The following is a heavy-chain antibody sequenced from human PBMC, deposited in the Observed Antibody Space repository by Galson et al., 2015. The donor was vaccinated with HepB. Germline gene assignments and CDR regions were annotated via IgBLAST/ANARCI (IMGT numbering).Heavy chain of an antibody. CDR2: IDPSDSYT. V-gene: IGHV5-10-1*01. J-gene: IGHJ6*02. CDR3: ARLVGSGWYYYYYGMDV. CDR1: GYSFTSYW. Sequence: QSGAEVKKPGESLRISCKGSGYSFTSYWISWVRQMPGKGLEWMGRIDPSDSYTNYSPSFQGHVTISADKSISTAYLQWSSLKASDTAMYYCARLVGSGWYYYYYGMDVWGQGTTVTVSS. D-gene: IGHD6-19*01.